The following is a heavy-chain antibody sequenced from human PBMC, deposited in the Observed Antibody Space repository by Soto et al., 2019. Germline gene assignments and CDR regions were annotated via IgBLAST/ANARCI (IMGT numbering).Heavy chain of an antibody. V-gene: IGHV4-59*01. CDR1: GSSISRFY. CDR3: ARYNWGAMGAFDI. CDR2: IYYSGST. D-gene: IGHD1-1*01. Sequence: QVQLQESGPGLVKPSETLSLTCTVSGSSISRFYWSWIGQPPEKGLEGIGYIYYSGSTNFNPSLKSRVTISVDTSKNQFSLKLSSVTAADTAVYYCARYNWGAMGAFDIWGQGTMVTVSS. J-gene: IGHJ3*02.